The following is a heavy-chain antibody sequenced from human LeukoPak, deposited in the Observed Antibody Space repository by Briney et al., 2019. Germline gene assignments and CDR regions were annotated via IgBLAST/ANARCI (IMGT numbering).Heavy chain of an antibody. Sequence: GGSLRLSCAASGFTFSSHGMHWVRQAPGKGLEWVAFIRYDGSNKYYADSVKGRFTISRDNSKNTLYLQMNSLRAEDTAVYYCAAPVVVPAAMGALLVDAFDIWGQGTMVTVSS. D-gene: IGHD2-2*01. CDR3: AAPVVVPAAMGALLVDAFDI. V-gene: IGHV3-30*02. CDR1: GFTFSSHG. CDR2: IRYDGSNK. J-gene: IGHJ3*02.